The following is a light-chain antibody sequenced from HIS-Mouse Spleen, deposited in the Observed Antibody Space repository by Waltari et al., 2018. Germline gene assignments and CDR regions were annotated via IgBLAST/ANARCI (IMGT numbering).Light chain of an antibody. V-gene: IGLV2-23*01. CDR1: SSDVGSYNL. J-gene: IGLJ3*02. CDR3: CSYAGSSTWV. CDR2: EAS. Sequence: QSALTQPASVSGSPGQSITISCTGTSSDVGSYNLVSWYHQHPGKAPKLMIYEASKRPSGVSNRFSGSKSGNTASLTISGLQAEDEADYYCCSYAGSSTWVFGGGTKLTVL.